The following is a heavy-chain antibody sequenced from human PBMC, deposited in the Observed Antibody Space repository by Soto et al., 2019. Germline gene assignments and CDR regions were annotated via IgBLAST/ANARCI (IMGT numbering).Heavy chain of an antibody. CDR1: GFTFNNYA. CDR3: AKGRGQNRNFDY. J-gene: IGHJ4*02. D-gene: IGHD3-10*01. CDR2: ISHSGGTT. Sequence: EVQLLESGGGSVQPGGSLRLSCAASGFTFNNYAMHWVRRPPGKGLEWVSSISHSGGTTYYADSVKGRFSISRDSLAGTLYLQKNSPRAEDTALYYCAKGRGQNRNFDYWGQGTLVTVSP. V-gene: IGHV3-23*01.